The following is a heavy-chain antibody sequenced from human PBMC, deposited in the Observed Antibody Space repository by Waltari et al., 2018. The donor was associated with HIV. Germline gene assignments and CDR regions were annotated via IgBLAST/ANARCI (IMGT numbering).Heavy chain of an antibody. V-gene: IGHV3-74*01. CDR3: ASGYSSSWRSDYYYYGMDV. Sequence: EVQLVESGGGLVQPGGSLRLSCAASGFTFSSYWMHWVRQAPGQGLVWVSRIKSDGSSTSDADAVKGRFTTYRDNAKNTLYLQMNSLRAEDTAVYYCASGYSSSWRSDYYYYGMDVWGQGTTVTVSS. CDR1: GFTFSSYW. J-gene: IGHJ6*02. CDR2: IKSDGSST. D-gene: IGHD6-13*01.